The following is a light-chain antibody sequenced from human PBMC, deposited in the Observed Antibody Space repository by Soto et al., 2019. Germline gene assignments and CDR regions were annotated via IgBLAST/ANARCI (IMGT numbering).Light chain of an antibody. CDR2: DAS. CDR3: QQYNSYCT. J-gene: IGKJ1*01. V-gene: IGKV1-5*01. CDR1: KSISSW. Sequence: DIEMTQAPSTRSAWLGDRVTITCRASKSISSWLAWYQQKQGKAPKLLIYDASSLESGVPSRFSGRRPGTEFTLAIGSLQPDDFATDYCQQYNSYCTCSQGTKVDIK.